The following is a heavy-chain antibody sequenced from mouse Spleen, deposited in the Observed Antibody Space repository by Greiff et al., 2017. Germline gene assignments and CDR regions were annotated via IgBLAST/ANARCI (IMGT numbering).Heavy chain of an antibody. V-gene: IGHV5-17*01. CDR2: ISSGSGTI. D-gene: IGHD1-1*01. CDR1: GFTFSDYG. CDR3: ARAHYYGSSY. J-gene: IGHJ3*01. Sequence: EVHLVESGGGLVKPGGSLKLPCAASGFTFSDYGMHGVRQAQEKGLEGVAYISSGSGTIYYADTVKGRFTISRDNAKNTLFLQMTSLRSEDTAMYYCARAHYYGSSYWGQGTLVTVSA.